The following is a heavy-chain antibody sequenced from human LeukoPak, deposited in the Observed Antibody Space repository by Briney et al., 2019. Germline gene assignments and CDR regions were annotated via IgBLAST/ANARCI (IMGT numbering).Heavy chain of an antibody. Sequence: GGSLRLSCAASGFTFSNSGMHWVRQAPGKGLEWVAVISYDGSNKYYADSVKGRFTISRGNSKNTLYLQMSSLRAEDTAVYYCAKDPAERQVLRYFDWLLCDYWGQGTLVTVSS. CDR2: ISYDGSNK. D-gene: IGHD3-9*01. CDR1: GFTFSNSG. V-gene: IGHV3-30*18. CDR3: AKDPAERQVLRYFDWLLCDY. J-gene: IGHJ4*02.